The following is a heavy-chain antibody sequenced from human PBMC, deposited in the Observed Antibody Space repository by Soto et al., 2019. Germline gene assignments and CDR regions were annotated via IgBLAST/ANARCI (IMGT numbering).Heavy chain of an antibody. Sequence: LSLTCAVSGGSISSSNWWSWVRQPPGKGLEWIGEIYHSGSTNYNPSLKSRVTISVDTSKNQFSLKLNSVTAADTAVYYCARDGSERPTTYWGQGILVTVPS. D-gene: IGHD3-10*01. CDR1: GGSISSSNW. CDR3: ARDGSERPTTY. V-gene: IGHV4-4*02. J-gene: IGHJ4*02. CDR2: IYHSGST.